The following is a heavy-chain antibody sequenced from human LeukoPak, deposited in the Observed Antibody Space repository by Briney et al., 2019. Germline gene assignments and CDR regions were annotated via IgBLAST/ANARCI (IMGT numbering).Heavy chain of an antibody. V-gene: IGHV1-2*02. D-gene: IGHD4-17*01. CDR2: INPNSGGT. J-gene: IGHJ5*02. Sequence: ASVKVSCKASGYTFTGYYMHWVRQAPGQGLEWMGWINPNSGGTNYAQKFQGRVTMTRDTSISTAYMELSRLRSDDTAVYYCARTKTTVTMNDWFDPWGQGTLVTVSS. CDR1: GYTFTGYY. CDR3: ARTKTTVTMNDWFDP.